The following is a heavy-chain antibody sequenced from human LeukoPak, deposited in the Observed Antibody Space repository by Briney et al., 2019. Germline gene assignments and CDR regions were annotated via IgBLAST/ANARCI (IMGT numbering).Heavy chain of an antibody. CDR1: GYTFTGYY. Sequence: ASVKVSCKASGYTFTGYYMHWVRQAPGQGLEWMGWINPNSGGTNYAQKFQGRVTMTRDTSISTAYMELSRLRSDDTAVYYCARLHYDSSGYYHAVFDNWGQGTLVTVSS. V-gene: IGHV1-2*02. CDR3: ARLHYDSSGYYHAVFDN. CDR2: INPNSGGT. J-gene: IGHJ4*02. D-gene: IGHD3-22*01.